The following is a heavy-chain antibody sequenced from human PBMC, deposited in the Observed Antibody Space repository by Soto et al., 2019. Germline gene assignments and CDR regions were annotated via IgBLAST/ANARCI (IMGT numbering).Heavy chain of an antibody. CDR1: GGSISSYY. CDR2: IYSSEST. J-gene: IGHJ4*02. D-gene: IGHD3-10*01. Sequence: SETLSLTCTVSGGSISSYYWSWIRQPPGKGLEWIGYIYSSESTNYNPSLKSRVTISVDTSKNQYSLKLSSVTAADTAVYYCARGVWFGEFTNLDYWGQGTLVTVSS. CDR3: ARGVWFGEFTNLDY. V-gene: IGHV4-59*08.